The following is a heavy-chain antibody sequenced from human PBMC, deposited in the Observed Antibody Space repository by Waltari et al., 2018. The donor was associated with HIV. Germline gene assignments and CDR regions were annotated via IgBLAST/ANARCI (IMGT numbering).Heavy chain of an antibody. CDR1: GYTFISYY. D-gene: IGHD2-15*01. CDR2: INPSGNST. J-gene: IGHJ4*02. Sequence: QVQLVQSGAEGQKPGASVQVSCKASGYTFISYYMHWVRQAPGQGLEWMGIINPSGNSTSYVQKFQGRLTMTRDTSTSTVYMELSSLRSEDTAVYYCARAPCSGGSCRLFDYWGQGTLVTVSS. CDR3: ARAPCSGGSCRLFDY. V-gene: IGHV1-46*01.